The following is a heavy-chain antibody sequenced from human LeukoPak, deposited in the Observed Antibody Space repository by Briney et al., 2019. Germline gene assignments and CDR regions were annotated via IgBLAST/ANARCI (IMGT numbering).Heavy chain of an antibody. CDR1: GGSFSSYY. CDR3: ARMNSGSRSDAFDS. D-gene: IGHD1-26*01. CDR2: SYYSGST. J-gene: IGHJ3*02. Sequence: PSETLSLSCAVSGGSFSSYYRSWIRQPPGKGLEWVGYSYYSGSTNYNPYPKSRVNISVDASKNQCSRKRSSVTAADTAVYYCARMNSGSRSDAFDSWGQGTMVTVSS. V-gene: IGHV4-59*08.